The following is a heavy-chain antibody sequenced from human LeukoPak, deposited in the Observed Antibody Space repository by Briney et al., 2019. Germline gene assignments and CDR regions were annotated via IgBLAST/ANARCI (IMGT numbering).Heavy chain of an antibody. D-gene: IGHD1-26*01. Sequence: GGSLRLSCAASGFTFSSYSRNWVRQAPGKGLELVSSISSSSSYIYYADSVKGRFTISRDNAKNSLYLQMNSVRAEDTAVYYCARENIVGATVYYYYYYYMDVWGKGTTVTVSS. V-gene: IGHV3-21*01. CDR3: ARENIVGATVYYYYYYYMDV. J-gene: IGHJ6*03. CDR1: GFTFSSYS. CDR2: ISSSSSYI.